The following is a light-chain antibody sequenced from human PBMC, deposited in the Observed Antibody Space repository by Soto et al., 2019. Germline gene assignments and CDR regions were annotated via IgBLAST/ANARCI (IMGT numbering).Light chain of an antibody. CDR1: QSVSSY. J-gene: IGKJ2*01. CDR2: DAS. CDR3: QQRSNWPPEYT. Sequence: EIVLTQSPATLSLSPGERATLSCRASQSVSSYLAWYQQKPGQAPRLLIYDASNRATGIPARFSGSGSGTGFTRTISSLEPEDFAVYYCQQRSNWPPEYTFGQGTKLEIK. V-gene: IGKV3-11*01.